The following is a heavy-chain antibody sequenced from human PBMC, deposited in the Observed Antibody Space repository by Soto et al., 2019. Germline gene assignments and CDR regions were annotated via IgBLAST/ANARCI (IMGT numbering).Heavy chain of an antibody. J-gene: IGHJ4*02. CDR2: IYTSGTT. V-gene: IGHV4-4*07. D-gene: IGHD3-9*01. CDR1: GRSMSGYY. Sequence: PSETLSLTCTVSGRSMSGYYWSWIRQPAGERLEWIGRIYTSGTTGFNPSLKGRVTMSVDTSKNQFSLKLTSVTAADTALYYCAREDYYDTGYYVVWGQGTLVTVSS. CDR3: AREDYYDTGYYVV.